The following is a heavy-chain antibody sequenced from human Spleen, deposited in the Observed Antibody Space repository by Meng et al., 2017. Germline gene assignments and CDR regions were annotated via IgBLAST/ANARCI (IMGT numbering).Heavy chain of an antibody. V-gene: IGHV1-2*02. Sequence: ASVKVSCKASGYTFTGYYMHWVRQAPGQGLEWMGWINPNSGGTNYAQKFQGRVTMTRDTSISTAYMELSRLRSDDTAVYYCARDPMRDGYTNNWFDPWGQGTLVTVSS. J-gene: IGHJ5*02. CDR2: INPNSGGT. D-gene: IGHD5-24*01. CDR3: ARDPMRDGYTNNWFDP. CDR1: GYTFTGYY.